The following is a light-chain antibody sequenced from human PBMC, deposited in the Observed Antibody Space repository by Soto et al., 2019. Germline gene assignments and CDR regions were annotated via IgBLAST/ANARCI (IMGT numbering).Light chain of an antibody. CDR2: GAS. Sequence: IVLTQSPGTLSLSPGERATLSCRASQSVSSSFLAWYQQKPGQAPRLLIYGASSRATGIPDRFSGSASGTDFTLTISRLDPEDFAMYYCQQYGSSMFTFGLGTKLEI. CDR1: QSVSSSF. J-gene: IGKJ2*01. CDR3: QQYGSSMFT. V-gene: IGKV3-20*01.